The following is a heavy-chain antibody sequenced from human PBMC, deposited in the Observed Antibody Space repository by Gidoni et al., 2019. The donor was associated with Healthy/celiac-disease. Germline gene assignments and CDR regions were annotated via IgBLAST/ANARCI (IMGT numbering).Heavy chain of an antibody. CDR1: GFTFSSYG. Sequence: QVQLVESGGGVVQPGRSLRLSCAASGFTFSSYGMHWVRQAPGKGLEWVAVISYDGSNKYYADSVKGRFTISRDNSKNTLYLQMNSLRAEDTAVYYCAKDRGEDYYYYYGMDVWGQGTTVTVS. CDR3: AKDRGEDYYYYYGMDV. V-gene: IGHV3-30*18. J-gene: IGHJ6*02. CDR2: ISYDGSNK.